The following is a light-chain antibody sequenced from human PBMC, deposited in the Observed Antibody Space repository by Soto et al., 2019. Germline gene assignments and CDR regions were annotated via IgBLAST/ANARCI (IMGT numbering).Light chain of an antibody. CDR3: LQALQTRYT. CDR2: LGS. Sequence: DLVMTQSPLSLPVTPGEPASISCRSSQSLLHSNGYNYLDWYLQKPGQSPQLLIYLGSNRASGVPDRVSGSGSGKNFTLKISRVEAEDVGVYYCLQALQTRYTFGQGTKLEIK. J-gene: IGKJ2*01. CDR1: QSLLHSNGYNY. V-gene: IGKV2-28*01.